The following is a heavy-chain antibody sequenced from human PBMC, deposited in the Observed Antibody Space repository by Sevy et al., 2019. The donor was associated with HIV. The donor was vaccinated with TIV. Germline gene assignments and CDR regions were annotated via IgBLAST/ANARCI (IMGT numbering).Heavy chain of an antibody. V-gene: IGHV3-33*01. CDR2: IRYDGSNK. D-gene: IGHD3-3*01. J-gene: IGHJ6*02. CDR3: ARDRLGITSSAEWGGGMDV. Sequence: GGSLRLSCAASGFTLSSYGMHWVRQAPGKGLEWVAVIRYDGSNKYYADSVKGRFTISRDNSKNTLYLQMNSLRAEDTAGYYCARDRLGITSSAEWGGGMDVWGQGTTVTVSS. CDR1: GFTLSSYG.